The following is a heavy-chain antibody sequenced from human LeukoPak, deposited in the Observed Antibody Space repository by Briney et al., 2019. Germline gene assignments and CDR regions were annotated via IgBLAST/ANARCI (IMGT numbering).Heavy chain of an antibody. CDR1: GFTFSSYA. J-gene: IGHJ4*02. V-gene: IGHV3-23*01. Sequence: GGSLRLSCAASGFTFSSYAMSWVRQAPGKGLEWVSAISGSGGSTYYADSVKGRVTISRDNSRNTLYLQMNSLRAEDTAVYYCAKGAGSSSSPIDYWGQGTLVTVSS. CDR3: AKGAGSSSSPIDY. CDR2: ISGSGGST. D-gene: IGHD6-6*01.